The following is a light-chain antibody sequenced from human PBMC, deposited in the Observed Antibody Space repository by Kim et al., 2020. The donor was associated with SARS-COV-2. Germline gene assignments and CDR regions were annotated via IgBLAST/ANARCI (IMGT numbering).Light chain of an antibody. CDR3: LQQNTYSIT. V-gene: IGKV1-17*01. CDR2: AAS. Sequence: ASVGDRVTITCRASQDIRNDLGWYQQNPGKAPNRLIYAASSLQRGVPSRFSGSVSGTEFTLTISSLQPEDFATYYWLQQNTYSITFGQGTRLEIK. CDR1: QDIRND. J-gene: IGKJ5*01.